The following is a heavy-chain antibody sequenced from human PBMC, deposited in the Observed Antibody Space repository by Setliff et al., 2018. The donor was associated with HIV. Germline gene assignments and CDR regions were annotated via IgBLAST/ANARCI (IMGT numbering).Heavy chain of an antibody. J-gene: IGHJ4*02. D-gene: IGHD6-6*01. CDR2: IIPVFGPP. V-gene: IGHV1-69*05. Sequence: SVKVSCKASGYTFTNYAMHWVRQAPGQRLEWMGGIIPVFGPPNYAQRFQRRLTITTDESTNTAYMELSSLKSEDTAVYYCARDPTGGAARFDYWGQGTLVTVSS. CDR3: ARDPTGGAARFDY. CDR1: GYTFTNYA.